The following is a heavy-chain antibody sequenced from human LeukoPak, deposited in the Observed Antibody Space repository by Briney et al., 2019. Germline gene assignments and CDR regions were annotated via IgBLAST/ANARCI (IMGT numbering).Heavy chain of an antibody. CDR3: ARDYGYAFDI. V-gene: IGHV3-48*02. CDR1: GFTFSNYW. J-gene: IGHJ3*02. Sequence: GGSLRLSCAASGFTFSNYWMNWVRQAPGKGLEWIAYSSLSGSAIYYADSVKGRFTISRDNAKSSLYLQMNSLRDEDTAMYYCARDYGYAFDIWGRGTMVTVSS. D-gene: IGHD3-16*01. CDR2: SSLSGSAI.